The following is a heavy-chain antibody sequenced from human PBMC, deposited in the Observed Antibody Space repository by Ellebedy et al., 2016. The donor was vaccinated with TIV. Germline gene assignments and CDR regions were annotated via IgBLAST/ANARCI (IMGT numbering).Heavy chain of an antibody. CDR1: GYSISSGYY. Sequence: SETLSLXXTVSGYSISSGYYWGWIRQPPGKGLEWIGSIYHSGSTYYNPSLKSRVTISVDTSKNQFSLKLSSVTAADTAVYYCAREAQTYYDILTGPGDYWGQGTLVTVSS. V-gene: IGHV4-38-2*02. CDR2: IYHSGST. D-gene: IGHD3-9*01. J-gene: IGHJ4*02. CDR3: AREAQTYYDILTGPGDY.